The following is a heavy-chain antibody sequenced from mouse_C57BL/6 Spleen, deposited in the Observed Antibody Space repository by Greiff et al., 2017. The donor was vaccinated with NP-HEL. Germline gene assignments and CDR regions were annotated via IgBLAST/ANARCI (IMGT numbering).Heavy chain of an antibody. CDR1: GFNITDDY. CDR2: IDPENGDT. V-gene: IGHV14-4*01. J-gene: IGHJ3*01. CDR3: TRSSRGFAY. Sequence: VQLKESGAELVRPGASVKLSCTASGFNITDDYMPWVKQRPEQGLEWIGWIDPENGDTEYASKFQGKATITADTSSNTAYLQLSSLTSEDTAVYYCTRSSRGFAYWGQGTLVTVSA.